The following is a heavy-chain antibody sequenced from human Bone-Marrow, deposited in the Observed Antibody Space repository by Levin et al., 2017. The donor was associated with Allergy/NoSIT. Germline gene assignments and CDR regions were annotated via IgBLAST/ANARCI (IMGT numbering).Heavy chain of an antibody. CDR1: GGSFSGYY. Sequence: PSQTLSLTCTVYGGSFSGYYLNWIRQPPGKGLEWIGEINHSGITNYNPSLSTRVTISQDTSNKQISLRLTSVTAADTAVYYCSRGRSSYYPNDAFDIWGRGTLVTVSS. CDR2: INHSGIT. CDR3: SRGRSSYYPNDAFDI. J-gene: IGHJ3*02. V-gene: IGHV4-34*01. D-gene: IGHD1-26*01.